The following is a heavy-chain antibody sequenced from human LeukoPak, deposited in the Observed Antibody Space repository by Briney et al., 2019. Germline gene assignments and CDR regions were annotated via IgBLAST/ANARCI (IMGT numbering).Heavy chain of an antibody. Sequence: SETLSLTCTVSGGSISSYYWSWIRQPPGKGLEWIGEINHSGSTNYNPSLKSRVTISVDTSKNQFSLKLSSVTAADTAVYYCARRGRYCSSTSCYLFYYYYYMDVWGKGTTVTVSS. CDR3: ARRGRYCSSTSCYLFYYYYYMDV. CDR2: INHSGST. V-gene: IGHV4-34*01. J-gene: IGHJ6*03. D-gene: IGHD2-2*01. CDR1: GGSISSYY.